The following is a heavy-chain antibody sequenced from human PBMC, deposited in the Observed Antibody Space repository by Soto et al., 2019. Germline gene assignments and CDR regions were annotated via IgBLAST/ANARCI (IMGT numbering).Heavy chain of an antibody. D-gene: IGHD6-6*01. J-gene: IGHJ4*02. CDR3: ARIGRSSSAGPIFDY. Sequence: SGPTLVNPTDTLTLTCTVSGFSLSNARMGVSWIRQPPGKALEWLAHIFSNDEKSYSTSLKSRLTISKDTSKSQVVLTMTNMDPVDTATYYCARIGRSSSAGPIFDYWGQGTLVTVSS. CDR2: IFSNDEK. CDR1: GFSLSNARMG. V-gene: IGHV2-26*01.